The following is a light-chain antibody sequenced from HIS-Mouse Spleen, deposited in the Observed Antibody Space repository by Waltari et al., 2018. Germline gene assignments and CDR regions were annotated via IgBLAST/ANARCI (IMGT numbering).Light chain of an antibody. Sequence: DIVMTQSPDSLAVSLGERATINCKSSQSVLYCSNNKNYLAWYQQKPGQPPKLLIYWASTRESGVPDRFSGSGSGTDFTLTISSLQAEDVAVYYCQQYYSTPFTFGPGTKVDIK. CDR2: WAS. CDR1: QSVLYCSNNKNY. J-gene: IGKJ3*01. V-gene: IGKV4-1*01. CDR3: QQYYSTPFT.